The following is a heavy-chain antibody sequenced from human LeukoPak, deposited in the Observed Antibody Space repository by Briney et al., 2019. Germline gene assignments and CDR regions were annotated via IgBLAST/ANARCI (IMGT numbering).Heavy chain of an antibody. J-gene: IGHJ4*02. V-gene: IGHV1-18*04. CDR2: ISAYNGNT. CDR1: GYTFTSYG. CDR3: ARVPLIVVVPAALSGDY. Sequence: ASVKVSCKASGYTFTSYGISWVRQAPGQGLEWMGWISAYNGNTNYAQKLQGRATMTTDTSTSTAYMELRSLRSDDTAVYYCARVPLIVVVPAALSGDYWGQGTLVTVSS. D-gene: IGHD2-2*01.